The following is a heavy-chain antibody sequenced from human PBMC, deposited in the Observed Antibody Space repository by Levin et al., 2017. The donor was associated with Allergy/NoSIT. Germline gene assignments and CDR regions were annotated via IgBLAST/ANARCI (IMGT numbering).Heavy chain of an antibody. CDR3: ARLIPNHDLCRYSDC. Sequence: ESLKISCTVSGYSVSSDYYWGWIRQPPGKGLEWIGTIYHSGSTHYNPSLKSRITMSIDTSKNQFSLRLYSVTAADTAVYYCARLIPNHDLCRYSDCWGQGTLVTVSS. J-gene: IGHJ4*03. D-gene: IGHD3-16*01. CDR2: IYHSGST. V-gene: IGHV4-38-2*02. CDR1: GYSVSSDYY.